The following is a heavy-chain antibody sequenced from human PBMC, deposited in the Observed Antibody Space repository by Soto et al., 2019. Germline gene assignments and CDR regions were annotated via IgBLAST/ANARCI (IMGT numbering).Heavy chain of an antibody. Sequence: ASVKVSCKASGYTFTGYYMHWVRQAPGQGLEWMGWINPNSGGTNYAQKFQGWVTMTRDTSISTAYMGLSRLRSDDTAVYYCARGPRDTMVRGGLWSMYWFDPWGQGTLVTVSS. CDR3: ARGPRDTMVRGGLWSMYWFDP. CDR1: GYTFTGYY. J-gene: IGHJ5*02. CDR2: INPNSGGT. V-gene: IGHV1-2*04. D-gene: IGHD3-10*01.